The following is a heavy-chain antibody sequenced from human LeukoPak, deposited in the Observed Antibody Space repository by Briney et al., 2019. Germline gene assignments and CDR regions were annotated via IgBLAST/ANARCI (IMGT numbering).Heavy chain of an antibody. CDR3: AKDYYDILTGYFSSPFDY. V-gene: IGHV3-66*01. D-gene: IGHD3-9*01. CDR2: IYSGGTT. Sequence: GVSLRLSCAASGFTVSSNYMTWVRQAPGKGLEWVSVIYSGGTTYYADSVKGRFTISRDNSKNTLYLQMNSLRAEDTAVYYCAKDYYDILTGYFSSPFDYWGQGTLVTVSS. CDR1: GFTVSSNY. J-gene: IGHJ4*02.